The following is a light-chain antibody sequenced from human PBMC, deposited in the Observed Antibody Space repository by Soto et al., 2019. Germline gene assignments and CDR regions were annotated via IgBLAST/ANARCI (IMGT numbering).Light chain of an antibody. J-gene: IGLJ1*01. V-gene: IGLV2-14*01. CDR1: SSDVGGYNY. Sequence: QSALTQPASVSGSPGQSITISCTGTSSDVGGYNYVSWCQQHPGKAPKLMMYDVSNRPSGVSNRFSGSKSGNTASLTISGLQAEDGADYYCSSYTSSSTLVVVGTGTKLTV. CDR2: DVS. CDR3: SSYTSSSTLVV.